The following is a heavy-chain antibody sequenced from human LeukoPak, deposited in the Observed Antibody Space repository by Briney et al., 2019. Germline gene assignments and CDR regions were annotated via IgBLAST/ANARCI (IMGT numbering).Heavy chain of an antibody. CDR2: IIPIFGTA. CDR1: GGTFSSYA. V-gene: IGHV1-69*13. CDR3: ARDRGYCSSTSCFDAFDI. J-gene: IGHJ3*02. Sequence: SVKVSCKASGGTFSSYAISWVRQAPGQGLEWMGGIIPIFGTANYAQKFQGRVTITADESTSTAYMELSSLRSEDTAVYYCARDRGYCSSTSCFDAFDIWGQGTMVTVSS. D-gene: IGHD2-2*01.